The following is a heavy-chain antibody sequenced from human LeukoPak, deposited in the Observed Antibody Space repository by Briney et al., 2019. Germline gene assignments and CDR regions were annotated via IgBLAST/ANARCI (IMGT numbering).Heavy chain of an antibody. CDR1: GFTFSSYG. CDR3: ASQQEGITMTFTI. CDR2: ISYDGSNK. V-gene: IGHV3-30*03. Sequence: PGGSLRLSCAASGFTFSSYGMHWVRQAPGKGLEWVAVISYDGSNKYYADSVKGRFTISRDNSKNTLYLQMNSLRAEDTAVYYCASQQEGITMTFTIWGQGTMVTVSS. D-gene: IGHD3-22*01. J-gene: IGHJ3*02.